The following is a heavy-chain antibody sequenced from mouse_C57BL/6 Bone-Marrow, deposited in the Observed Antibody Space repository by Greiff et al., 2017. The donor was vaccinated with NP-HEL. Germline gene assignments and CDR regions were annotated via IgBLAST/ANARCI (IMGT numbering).Heavy chain of an antibody. D-gene: IGHD2-3*01. CDR3: ARGGYYVDYFDY. J-gene: IGHJ2*01. Sequence: QVQLQQPGAELVMPGASVKLSCKASGYTFTSYWMHWVKQRPGQGLEWIGEIDPSDSYTNYNQKFKGKAKLTVDKSSSTAYMQLSSLTSEDSAVYYCARGGYYVDYFDYWGQGTTLTVSS. V-gene: IGHV1-69*01. CDR2: IDPSDSYT. CDR1: GYTFTSYW.